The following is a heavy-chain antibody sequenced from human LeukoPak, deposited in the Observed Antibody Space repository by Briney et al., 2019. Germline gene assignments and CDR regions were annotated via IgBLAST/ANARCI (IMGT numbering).Heavy chain of an antibody. CDR2: FDPEDGET. D-gene: IGHD1-26*01. Sequence: GASVKVSCKVSGYTLTELSMHWVRQAPGQGLEWMGGFDPEDGETIYAQNFQGRVTMTEDTSTDTAYMELSSLRYEDTAVYYCATDYLRGSFLRGAFDIWGQGTMVTVSS. J-gene: IGHJ3*02. CDR1: GYTLTELS. CDR3: ATDYLRGSFLRGAFDI. V-gene: IGHV1-24*01.